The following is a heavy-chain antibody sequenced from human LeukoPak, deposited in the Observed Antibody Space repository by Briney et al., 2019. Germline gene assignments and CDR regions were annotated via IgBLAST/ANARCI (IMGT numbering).Heavy chain of an antibody. CDR1: GGTFSSYA. V-gene: IGHV1-69*05. J-gene: IGHJ4*02. CDR3: ARAPYYYDSSGYTYYFDY. CDR2: IIPIFGTA. Sequence: ASVKVSCKASGGTFSSYAISWVRQAPGQGLEWMGGIIPIFGTANYAQKFQGRVTTTTDESTSTAYMELSSLRSEDTAVYYCARAPYYYDSSGYTYYFDYWGQGTLVTVSS. D-gene: IGHD3-22*01.